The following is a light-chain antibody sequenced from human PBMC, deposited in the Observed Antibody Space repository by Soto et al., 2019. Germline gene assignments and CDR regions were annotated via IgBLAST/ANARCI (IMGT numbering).Light chain of an antibody. Sequence: QSVLTQPPSVSAAPGQTVTISCSGRTSNIGKNYVCWYQQLPGTAPKLLIYDNNKRPSEISDRFSGSKSGTSATLAITGLQTGDEADYYCGTWDSSLSAGMFGAGTKVTVL. V-gene: IGLV1-51*01. CDR3: GTWDSSLSAGM. CDR2: DNN. CDR1: TSNIGKNY. J-gene: IGLJ3*02.